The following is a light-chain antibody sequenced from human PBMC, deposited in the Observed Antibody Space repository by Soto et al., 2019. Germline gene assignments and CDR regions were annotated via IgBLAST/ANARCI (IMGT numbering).Light chain of an antibody. CDR1: KLGDKY. CDR2: QDD. V-gene: IGLV3-1*01. CDR3: QAWDSNTAI. Sequence: SSELTQPPSVSVSPGQTGTITCSGDKLGDKYACWYQQKPGQSPVLVIYQDDKRPSGIPERFSGSNSGNTATLSISGTQAMDEADYFCQAWDSNTAIFGGGTKLTVL. J-gene: IGLJ2*01.